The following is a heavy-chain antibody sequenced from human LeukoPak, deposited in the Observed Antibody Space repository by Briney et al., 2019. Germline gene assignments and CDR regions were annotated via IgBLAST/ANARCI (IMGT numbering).Heavy chain of an antibody. J-gene: IGHJ4*02. CDR3: ARDTRSDYDPYYFDF. CDR1: GYSISSGYY. V-gene: IGHV4-38-2*02. CDR2: MYHSGST. Sequence: SETLSLTCTVSGYSISSGYYWGWVRQPPGKGLEWIGSMYHSGSTYYNPSLKSRVTISVDTSKNQFSLKLSSVTAADTAVYYCARDTRSDYDPYYFDFWGQGTLVTVSS. D-gene: IGHD5-12*01.